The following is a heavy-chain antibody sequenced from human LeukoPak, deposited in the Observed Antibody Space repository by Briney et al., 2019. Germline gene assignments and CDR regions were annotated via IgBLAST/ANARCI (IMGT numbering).Heavy chain of an antibody. CDR1: GYTFTSYD. J-gene: IGHJ6*02. V-gene: IGHV1-8*01. D-gene: IGHD3-10*01. CDR2: MNPNSGNT. Sequence: ASVKVSCKASGYTFTSYDINWVRQATGQGLEWMGCMNPNSGNTGYAQKFQGRVTMTRNTSISTAYMELSSLRSEDTAVYYCARVLWFGEEDYYGMDVWGQGTTVTVSS. CDR3: ARVLWFGEEDYYGMDV.